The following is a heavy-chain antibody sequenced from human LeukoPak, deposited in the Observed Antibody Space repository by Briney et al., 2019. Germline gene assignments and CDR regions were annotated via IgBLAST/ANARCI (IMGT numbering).Heavy chain of an antibody. V-gene: IGHV3-30-3*01. CDR2: ISYDGSNK. Sequence: PGGSLRLSCVASGFTFSSYAMHWVRQAPGKGLEWVAVISYDGSNKYYADSVKGRFTISRDNSKDTLYLQMNSLRAEDTAVYYCARAAGAPSGLIAAALGYWGQGTLVTVSS. D-gene: IGHD6-13*01. CDR3: ARAAGAPSGLIAAALGY. J-gene: IGHJ4*02. CDR1: GFTFSSYA.